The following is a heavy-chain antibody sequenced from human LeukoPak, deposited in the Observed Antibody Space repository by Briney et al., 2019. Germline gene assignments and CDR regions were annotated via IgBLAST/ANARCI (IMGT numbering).Heavy chain of an antibody. D-gene: IGHD6-13*01. CDR3: ARSSSMWTF. V-gene: IGHV4-59*02. CDR2: IYYTGST. Sequence: AETLSLTCTVSGGSVSTYYLSWIRQPPGKGLEWIGYIYYTGSTNYNPSLKSRVTISVDTSKNQFSLKLSSVTAADSAVYYCARSSSMWTFWGQGTLVTVSS. J-gene: IGHJ1*01. CDR1: GGSVSTYY.